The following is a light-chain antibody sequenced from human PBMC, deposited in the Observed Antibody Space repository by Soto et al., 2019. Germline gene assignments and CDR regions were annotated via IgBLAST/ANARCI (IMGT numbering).Light chain of an antibody. CDR1: SSDVGGYNY. CDR3: SSYTSSSTPLYV. CDR2: DVS. J-gene: IGLJ1*01. V-gene: IGLV2-14*01. Sequence: QSVLTQPASVSGSPVQSITISCTGTSSDVGGYNYVSWYQQHPGKAPKLMTYDVSNRPSGVSNRFSGSKSGNTASLTISGLQAEDEADYYCSSYTSSSTPLYVFGTGTKVTVL.